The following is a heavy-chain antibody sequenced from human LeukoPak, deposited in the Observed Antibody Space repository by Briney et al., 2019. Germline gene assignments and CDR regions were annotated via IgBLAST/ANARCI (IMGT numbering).Heavy chain of an antibody. Sequence: ATVKVSCKASGYTFTGYYMHWVRQAPGQGLEWMGWINPNSGGTNYAQKFQGRVTMTRDTSISTAYMELSRLRSDDTAVYYCVRDEEYYASSGYYNWFDPWGQGTLVTVSS. V-gene: IGHV1-2*02. J-gene: IGHJ5*02. CDR3: VRDEEYYASSGYYNWFDP. CDR1: GYTFTGYY. D-gene: IGHD3-22*01. CDR2: INPNSGGT.